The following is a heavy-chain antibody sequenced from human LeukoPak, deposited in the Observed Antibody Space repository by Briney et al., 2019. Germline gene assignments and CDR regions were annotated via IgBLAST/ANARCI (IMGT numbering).Heavy chain of an antibody. CDR2: IYNSGTT. V-gene: IGHV4-59*08. D-gene: IGHD6-6*01. Sequence: SETLSLTCTVSGGSISYYYWSWLRQPPGKGLEWIGYIYNSGTTRYNPSLMSRVTISVDTSKDQFSLKLSSVTAADTAVYYCARQSIAVTAPFDYWGQGTLVTVSS. CDR3: ARQSIAVTAPFDY. J-gene: IGHJ4*02. CDR1: GGSISYYY.